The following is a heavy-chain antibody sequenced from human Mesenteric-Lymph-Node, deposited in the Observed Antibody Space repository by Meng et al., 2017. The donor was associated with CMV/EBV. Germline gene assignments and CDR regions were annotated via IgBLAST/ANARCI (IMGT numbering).Heavy chain of an antibody. D-gene: IGHD3-3*01. CDR3: AKDYRIFGIVIIPYYHFYGMDV. CDR1: GFTFSSYE. J-gene: IGHJ6*02. Sequence: GGSLRLSCAASGFTFSSYEMNWVRQAPGKGLEWVSYISSSGSTIYYADSVKGRFTISRDNAKNSLYLQMNSLRADDTAVYYCAKDYRIFGIVIIPYYHFYGMDVWGQGTTVTVSS. CDR2: ISSSGSTI. V-gene: IGHV3-48*03.